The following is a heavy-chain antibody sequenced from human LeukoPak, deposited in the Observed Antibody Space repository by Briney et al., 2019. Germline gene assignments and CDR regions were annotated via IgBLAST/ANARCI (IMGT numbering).Heavy chain of an antibody. Sequence: PGGSLRLSCAASGFTFSSYGMHWVRQAPGKGLEWVAFIRYDGSNKYYADSVKGRFTISRDNSKNTLYLQMNSLRAEDTAVYYCAKASMVRGRFQDAFDIWGQGTMVTVSS. CDR2: IRYDGSNK. CDR3: AKASMVRGRFQDAFDI. V-gene: IGHV3-30*02. J-gene: IGHJ3*02. CDR1: GFTFSSYG. D-gene: IGHD3-10*01.